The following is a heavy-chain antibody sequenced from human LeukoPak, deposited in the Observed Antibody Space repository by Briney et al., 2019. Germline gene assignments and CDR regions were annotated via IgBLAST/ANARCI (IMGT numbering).Heavy chain of an antibody. V-gene: IGHV3-21*04. D-gene: IGHD6-13*01. J-gene: IGHJ4*02. CDR1: GFTFSSYS. CDR2: ISSNSNFI. CDR3: AKDGRVAAAPPQY. Sequence: GGSLRLSCAASGFTFSSYSMNWVRQAPGKGLEWVSSISSNSNFIYYADSVKGRFNISRDNAKNSLFMQMNSLRAEDTAVYYCAKDGRVAAAPPQYWGQGTLVTVSS.